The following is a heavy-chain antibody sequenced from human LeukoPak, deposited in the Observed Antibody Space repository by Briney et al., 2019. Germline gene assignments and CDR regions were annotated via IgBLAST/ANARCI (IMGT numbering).Heavy chain of an antibody. V-gene: IGHV1-8*03. D-gene: IGHD3/OR15-3a*01. CDR2: MNPNSGNT. J-gene: IGHJ5*02. CDR1: GYTFTGYD. Sequence: ASVKVSCKASGYTFTGYDINWVRQATGQGLEWLGWMNPNSGNTGYAQKFQGRVTITRNTSITTAYMELSSLTSEDTAVYYCARGRDWLRWFDPWGQGTLVTVSS. CDR3: ARGRDWLRWFDP.